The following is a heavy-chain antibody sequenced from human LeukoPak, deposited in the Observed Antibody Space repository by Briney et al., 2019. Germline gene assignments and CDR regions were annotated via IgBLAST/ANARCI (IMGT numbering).Heavy chain of an antibody. CDR1: GGSISSRSYY. J-gene: IGHJ4*02. V-gene: IGHV4-39*07. CDR2: IYYSGSI. D-gene: IGHD6-6*01. CDR3: AREYSSSDVFDY. Sequence: SETLSLTCTVSGGSISSRSYYWGWIRQPPGKGLEWIGTIYYSGSIYYNPSLKSRVTISVDTSKNQFSLKLSSVTAADTAVYYCAREYSSSDVFDYWGQGTLVTVSS.